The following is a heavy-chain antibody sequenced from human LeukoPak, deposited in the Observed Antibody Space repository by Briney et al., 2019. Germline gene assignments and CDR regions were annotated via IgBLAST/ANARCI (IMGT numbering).Heavy chain of an antibody. CDR3: ARGVAALGWFDP. CDR2: INSEGSST. D-gene: IGHD2-15*01. CDR1: GFTFSSYW. J-gene: IGHJ5*02. V-gene: IGHV3-74*01. Sequence: PGGSLRLSCVASGFTFSSYWMHWVSQVPGKGLVWVSRINSEGSSTSYADSVKGRFTISRDNAKNTLYLQMNSLRVEDMAVYYYARGVAALGWFDPWGQGTLVTVSS.